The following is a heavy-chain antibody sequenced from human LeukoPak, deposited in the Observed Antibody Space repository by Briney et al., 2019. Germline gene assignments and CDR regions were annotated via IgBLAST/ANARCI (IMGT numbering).Heavy chain of an antibody. Sequence: GGSLRLSCAASGFTFSSYEMNWVRQAPGKGLEWVSYISSSGSTIYYADSVKGRFTISRDNAKNSLYLQMNSLRAEDTAVYYCASILSRANDAFDIWGQGTMVTVSS. CDR1: GFTFSSYE. CDR2: ISSSGSTI. V-gene: IGHV3-48*03. J-gene: IGHJ3*02. D-gene: IGHD2/OR15-2a*01. CDR3: ASILSRANDAFDI.